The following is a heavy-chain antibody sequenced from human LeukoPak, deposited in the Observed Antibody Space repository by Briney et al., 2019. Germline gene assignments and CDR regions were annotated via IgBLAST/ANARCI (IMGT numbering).Heavy chain of an antibody. V-gene: IGHV5-51*01. Sequence: GESLKISCKGSGYSFTNYWIGWVRQMPGKGLGLMGIIYAGESDSRYSPSFQGQVTISVDKSISTAYLQWSSLKASDTAMYYCARFTSGFDYWGQGTLVTVSS. CDR2: IYAGESDS. D-gene: IGHD2-2*01. CDR3: ARFTSGFDY. J-gene: IGHJ4*02. CDR1: GYSFTNYW.